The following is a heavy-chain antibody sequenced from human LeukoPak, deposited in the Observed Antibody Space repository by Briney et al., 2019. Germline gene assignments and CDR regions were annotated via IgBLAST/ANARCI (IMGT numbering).Heavy chain of an antibody. CDR2: ISTYNGDT. V-gene: IGHV1-18*01. Sequence: ASVKVSCKTSGYSFRLYAMTWVRQAPGQGLEWIGWISTYNGDTMYAQKLQGRVTVTTDASTNTVYMELRSLRSDDTAVYYCARDPSNSSGYYQHFDYWGQGNLVTVSS. CDR3: ARDPSNSSGYYQHFDY. CDR1: GYSFRLYA. J-gene: IGHJ4*02. D-gene: IGHD3-22*01.